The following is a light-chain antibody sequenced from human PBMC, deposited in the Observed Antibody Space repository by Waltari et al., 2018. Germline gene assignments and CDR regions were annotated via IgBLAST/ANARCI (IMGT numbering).Light chain of an antibody. CDR1: SSDIGNYTY. CDR3: SSYISSDTLEL. CDR2: DVS. Sequence: HSALTQPASVSGSPGQSLTISCTGTSSDIGNYTYVSWYQQHPGKAPKLMIFDVSNRPSGFSDRFSGSKSGNTASLTISGLQAEDEADYYCSSYISSDTLELFGGGTSLTVL. J-gene: IGLJ2*01. V-gene: IGLV2-14*03.